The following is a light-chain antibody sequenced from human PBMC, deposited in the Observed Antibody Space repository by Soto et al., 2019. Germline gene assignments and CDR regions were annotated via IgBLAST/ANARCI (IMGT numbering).Light chain of an antibody. CDR3: AAWDDSLSGVA. Sequence: QSVLTQPPSASGTPGQRVTISCSGSSSNMGSNSVHWYKQLPGTSPKLLIYSNTQRPSGVPDRFSGSKSGTSASLAISGLRSEDEADYSCAAWDDSLSGVAFGGGTKLTVL. CDR1: SSNMGSNS. V-gene: IGLV1-47*01. J-gene: IGLJ2*01. CDR2: SNT.